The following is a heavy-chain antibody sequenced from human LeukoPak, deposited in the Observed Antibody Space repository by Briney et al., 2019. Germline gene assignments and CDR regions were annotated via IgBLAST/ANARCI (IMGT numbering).Heavy chain of an antibody. Sequence: GESLKISCKGSGYSFTSYWIGWVRQMPGKGLEWMGIIYPGDPDTRYSPSFQGQVTISADKSISTAYLQWSSLKASDTAMYYCARPESKSAALFDYWGQGTLVTVSS. CDR2: IYPGDPDT. CDR1: GYSFTSYW. CDR3: ARPESKSAALFDY. J-gene: IGHJ4*02. V-gene: IGHV5-51*01. D-gene: IGHD2-2*01.